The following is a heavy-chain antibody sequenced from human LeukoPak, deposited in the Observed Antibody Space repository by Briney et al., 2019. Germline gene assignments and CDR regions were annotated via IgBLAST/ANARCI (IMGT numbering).Heavy chain of an antibody. CDR1: GGSISSGDYY. CDR3: ARVGYYYGSGSYFDAFDI. V-gene: IGHV4-30-4*01. D-gene: IGHD3-10*01. Sequence: PSQTLSLTCTVSGGSISSGDYYWSWIRQPPGKGLEWIGYIYYSGSTYYNPSLKSRVTISVDTSKNQFSLKLSSVTAADTAVHYCARVGYYYGSGSYFDAFDIWGHGTMVTVSS. CDR2: IYYSGST. J-gene: IGHJ3*02.